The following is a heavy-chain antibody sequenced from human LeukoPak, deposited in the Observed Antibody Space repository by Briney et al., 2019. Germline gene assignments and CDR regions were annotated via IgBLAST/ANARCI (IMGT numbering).Heavy chain of an antibody. CDR2: INHSGSA. D-gene: IGHD6-19*01. V-gene: IGHV4-34*01. J-gene: IGHJ4*02. CDR1: GGSFSGYY. CDR3: ARGVSGSGWYFDY. Sequence: PSETLSLTCAVYGGSFSGYYWSWIRQPPGKGLEWIGEINHSGSANYNPSLKSRVTISVDTSKNQFSLKLSSVTAADTAVYYCARGVSGSGWYFDYWGQGTLVTVSS.